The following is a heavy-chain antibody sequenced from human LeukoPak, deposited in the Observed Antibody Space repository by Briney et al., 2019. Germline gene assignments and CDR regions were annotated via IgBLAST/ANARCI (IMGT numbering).Heavy chain of an antibody. CDR1: GGTLNSFY. J-gene: IGHJ4*02. CDR2: VYYSGST. D-gene: IGHD4-17*01. Sequence: SETLSLTCTVSGGTLNSFYWTWIRQPPGKGLDYIGYVYYSGSTKYNPSLKSRVTISEDTSKNQFSLKLNSVTAADTAVYYCARRHDYGDYFDYWGQGTLVTVSS. V-gene: IGHV4-59*08. CDR3: ARRHDYGDYFDY.